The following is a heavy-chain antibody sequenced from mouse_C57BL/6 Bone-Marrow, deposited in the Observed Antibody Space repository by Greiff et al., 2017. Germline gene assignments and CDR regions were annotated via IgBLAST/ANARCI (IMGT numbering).Heavy chain of an antibody. CDR2: INPNNGGT. CDR1: GYTFTYYY. J-gene: IGHJ4*01. V-gene: IGHV1-26*01. Sequence: EVQLQQSGPELVKPGASVKISCKASGYTFTYYYMNWVKQSHGKSLEWIGDINPNNGGTSYNQKFKGKATLTVDKSSSTAYMELRSLTSEDSAVYYCARFPFARTFAMDYWGQGTSVTVSS. CDR3: ARFPFARTFAMDY.